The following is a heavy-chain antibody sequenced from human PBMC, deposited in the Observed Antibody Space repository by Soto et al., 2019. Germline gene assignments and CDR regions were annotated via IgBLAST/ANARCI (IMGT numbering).Heavy chain of an antibody. J-gene: IGHJ6*02. Sequence: PGGSLRLSCTASGFTLSSYEMNWVRQAPGKGLEWLSYISSSGSTIYHADSVKGRFTISRDNAKNSLYLQMNSLRAEDTAVYYCARDEPYYDTSGYYLPTYYYGMDVWGPGTTVTVSS. CDR1: GFTLSSYE. CDR2: ISSSGSTI. D-gene: IGHD3-22*01. CDR3: ARDEPYYDTSGYYLPTYYYGMDV. V-gene: IGHV3-48*03.